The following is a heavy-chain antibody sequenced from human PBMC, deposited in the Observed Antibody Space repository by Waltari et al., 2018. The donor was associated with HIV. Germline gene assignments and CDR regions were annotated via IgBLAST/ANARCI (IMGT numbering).Heavy chain of an antibody. CDR2: IIPIFGTA. CDR3: AGDIGYSSSRASDY. V-gene: IGHV1-69*01. Sequence: GGTFSSYAISWVRQAPGQGLEWMGGIIPIFGTANYAQKFQGRATITADESTSTAYMELSSLRSEDTAVYYCAGDIGYSSSRASDYWGQGTLVTVSS. J-gene: IGHJ4*02. CDR1: GGTFSSYA. D-gene: IGHD6-13*01.